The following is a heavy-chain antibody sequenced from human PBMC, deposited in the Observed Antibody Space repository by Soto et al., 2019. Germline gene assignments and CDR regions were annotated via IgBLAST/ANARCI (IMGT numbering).Heavy chain of an antibody. D-gene: IGHD3-22*01. CDR1: GFTFSSYA. J-gene: IGHJ4*02. CDR2: ISYDGSNK. CDR3: ARAPNSFYDSSGYYYEGPDY. V-gene: IGHV3-30-3*01. Sequence: GGSLRLSCAASGFTFSSYAMHWVRQAPGKGLEWVAVISYDGSNKYYADSVKGRFTISRDNSKNTLYLQMNSLRAEDTAVYYCARAPNSFYDSSGYYYEGPDYWGQGTLVTVSS.